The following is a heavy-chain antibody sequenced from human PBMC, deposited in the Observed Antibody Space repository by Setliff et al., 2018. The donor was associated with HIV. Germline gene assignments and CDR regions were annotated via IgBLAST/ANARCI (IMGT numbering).Heavy chain of an antibody. CDR1: GYTFTDYY. CDR3: ATKLYCTNGVCLDAFDI. V-gene: IGHV1-2*06. Sequence: ASVKVSCKASGYTFTDYYMHWVRQAPGQGLEWMGRIIPNSGGTNYAQKFQGRVTMTRYTSISTAYMELTRLRSDDTAVYYCATKLYCTNGVCLDAFDIWGQGTMVTVSS. D-gene: IGHD2-8*01. CDR2: IIPNSGGT. J-gene: IGHJ3*02.